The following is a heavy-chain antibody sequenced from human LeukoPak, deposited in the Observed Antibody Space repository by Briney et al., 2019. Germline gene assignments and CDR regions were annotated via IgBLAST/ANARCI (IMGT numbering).Heavy chain of an antibody. D-gene: IGHD3-16*02. Sequence: ASVKVSCKASGYPFTSYYMHWVRQAPGQGLEWMGIINPSGGSTSYAQKFQGRVTMTRDTSISTAYMELSRLRSDDTAVYYCAQGDMITFGGVIVSLHFDYWGQGTLVTVSS. CDR3: AQGDMITFGGVIVSLHFDY. CDR1: GYPFTSYY. J-gene: IGHJ4*02. V-gene: IGHV1-46*01. CDR2: INPSGGST.